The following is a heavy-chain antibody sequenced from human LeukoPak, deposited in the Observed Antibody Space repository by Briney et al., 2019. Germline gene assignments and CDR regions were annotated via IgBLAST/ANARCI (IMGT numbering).Heavy chain of an antibody. J-gene: IGHJ3*02. CDR2: IKQDGSEK. V-gene: IGHV3-7*01. D-gene: IGHD2-8*01. CDR3: ASRALGYAIGAFDI. CDR1: GFTFSSYW. Sequence: GGSLRLSCAASGFTFSSYWMSWVRQAPGKGLEWVANIKQDGSEKYYVDSVKGRFTISRDNAKNSLYLQMNSLRAEDTAVYYCASRALGYAIGAFDIWGQGTMVTVSS.